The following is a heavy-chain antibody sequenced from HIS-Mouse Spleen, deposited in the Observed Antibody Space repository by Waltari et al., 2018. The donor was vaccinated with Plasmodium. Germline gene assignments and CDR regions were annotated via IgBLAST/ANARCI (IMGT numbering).Heavy chain of an antibody. J-gene: IGHJ4*02. D-gene: IGHD6-19*01. CDR3: ARGPGYSSGWYYFDY. CDR1: GGSFSGYY. V-gene: IGHV4-34*01. CDR2: INHSGST. Sequence: QVQLQQWGAGLLKPSETLSLTCAVYGGSFSGYYWSWIRQPPGKGLEWIGEINHSGSTNYNPSLKSRVTISVDTSKNQFSLKLSSVTAVDTAVYYCARGPGYSSGWYYFDYWGQGTLVTVSS.